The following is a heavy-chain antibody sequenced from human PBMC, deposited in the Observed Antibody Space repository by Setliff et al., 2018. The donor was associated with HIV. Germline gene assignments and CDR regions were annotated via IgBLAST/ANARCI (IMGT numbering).Heavy chain of an antibody. D-gene: IGHD3-10*01. CDR3: ARYYGSGTYHRWFAP. J-gene: IGHJ5*02. Sequence: SETLSLTCSVSGYSITNGYYWGGIRQTPGKGLGGVGSIYHDGTTYYNPSLRSRVTISVDTSKNQFSLKLSSVTAADTAVYYCARYYGSGTYHRWFAPWGQGTPVTVSS. V-gene: IGHV4-38-2*02. CDR2: IYHDGTT. CDR1: GYSITNGYY.